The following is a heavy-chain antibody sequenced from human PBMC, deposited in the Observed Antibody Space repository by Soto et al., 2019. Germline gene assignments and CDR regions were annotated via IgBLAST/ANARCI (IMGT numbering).Heavy chain of an antibody. D-gene: IGHD6-13*01. CDR3: ARSISSSWYGYTNWFDP. Sequence: ASVKVSCKASGYTFTSYGISWVRQAPGQGLEWMGWISAYNGNTNYAQKLQGRVTMTTDTSTSTAYMELRSLRSDDTAVYYCARSISSSWYGYTNWFDPWGQGTLVTVSS. J-gene: IGHJ5*02. CDR1: GYTFTSYG. V-gene: IGHV1-18*01. CDR2: ISAYNGNT.